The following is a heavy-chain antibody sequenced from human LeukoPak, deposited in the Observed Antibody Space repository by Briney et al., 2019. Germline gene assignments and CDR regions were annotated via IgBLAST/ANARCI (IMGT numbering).Heavy chain of an antibody. CDR3: AREGYYYDYGSGSYYNLDS. J-gene: IGHJ4*02. V-gene: IGHV3-30*03. D-gene: IGHD3-10*01. CDR1: GFTFSSYG. CDR2: ISYDGSNK. Sequence: GRSLRLSCAASGFTFSSYGMHWVRQAPGKGLEWVAVISYDGSNKYYADSVKGRFTISRDNAKNSLYLQMNSLRGEDTAVYYCAREGYYYDYGSGSYYNLDSWGQGTLVTVSS.